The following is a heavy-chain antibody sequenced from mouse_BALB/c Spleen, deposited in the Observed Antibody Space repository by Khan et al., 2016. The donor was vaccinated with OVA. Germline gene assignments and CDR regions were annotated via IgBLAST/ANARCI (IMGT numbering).Heavy chain of an antibody. CDR2: IRTGGGY. Sequence: QVQLMESGPGLVAPSQSLSITCTVSGFSLSSYDISWIRQPPGKGLEWLGVIRTGGGYNYNSAFMSSMGICKNNSKSQVFFKIKRLQTGNTAIYSSVTGYGSCPGWFAYWGQGTLVTVSA. V-gene: IGHV2-9-2*01. D-gene: IGHD1-1*01. CDR3: VTGYGSCPGWFAY. J-gene: IGHJ3*01. CDR1: GFSLSSYD.